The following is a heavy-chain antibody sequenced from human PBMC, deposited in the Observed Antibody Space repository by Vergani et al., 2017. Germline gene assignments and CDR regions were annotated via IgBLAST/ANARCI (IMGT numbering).Heavy chain of an antibody. Sequence: EVQLVESGGGLVQPGGSLRLSCAASGFTFINAWMNWVRQAPGKGLEWVSGISGSGVSAYYTDSVKGRFTISRDNSKNMLFLQMNNLRTEDTAIYYCAKQYFVSGNYLFDYWGQGTLVTVSS. CDR2: ISGSGVSA. CDR3: AKQYFVSGNYLFDY. CDR1: GFTFINAW. V-gene: IGHV3-23*04. J-gene: IGHJ4*02. D-gene: IGHD3-10*01.